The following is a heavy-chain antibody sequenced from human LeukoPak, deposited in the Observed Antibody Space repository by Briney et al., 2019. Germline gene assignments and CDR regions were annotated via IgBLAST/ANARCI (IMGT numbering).Heavy chain of an antibody. CDR1: GLTFSIYS. J-gene: IGHJ3*02. CDR3: ARDKWVAFDM. Sequence: GGSLRLSCAVSGLTFSIYSMNWVRQAPGKGLEWVSSISSSSSYIYYADSVKGRFTISRDDAKNSLYLQMNSLRAEDTAVYYCARDKWVAFDMWGQGTMVTVSS. V-gene: IGHV3-21*03. CDR2: ISSSSSYI. D-gene: IGHD1-26*01.